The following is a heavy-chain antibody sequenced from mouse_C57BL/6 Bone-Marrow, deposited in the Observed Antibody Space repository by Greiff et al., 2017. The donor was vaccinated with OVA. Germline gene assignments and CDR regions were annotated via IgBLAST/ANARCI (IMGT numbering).Heavy chain of an antibody. Sequence: QVQLKQSGPELVKPGASVKISCKASGYSFTSYYIHWVKQRPGQGLEWIGWIYPGSGNTKYNEKFKGKATLTADTSSSTAYMQLSSLTSEDSAVYDCARRHYGSSYGLAYWGQGTLVTVSA. J-gene: IGHJ3*01. V-gene: IGHV1-66*01. CDR1: GYSFTSYY. CDR2: IYPGSGNT. CDR3: ARRHYGSSYGLAY. D-gene: IGHD1-1*01.